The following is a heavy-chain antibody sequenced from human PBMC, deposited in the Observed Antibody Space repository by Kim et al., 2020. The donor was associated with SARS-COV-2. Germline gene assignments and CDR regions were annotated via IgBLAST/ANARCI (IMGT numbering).Heavy chain of an antibody. CDR1: GFTFSSYS. CDR3: ARDYPLAVAGTGSWDY. CDR2: ISSSSSYI. V-gene: IGHV3-21*01. J-gene: IGHJ4*02. Sequence: GGSLRLSCAASGFTFSSYSINWVRQAPGKGLEWVSSISSSSSYIYYADSVKGRFTISRDNAKNSLYLQMNSLRAEDTAVYYCARDYPLAVAGTGSWDYWGQGTLVTVSS. D-gene: IGHD6-19*01.